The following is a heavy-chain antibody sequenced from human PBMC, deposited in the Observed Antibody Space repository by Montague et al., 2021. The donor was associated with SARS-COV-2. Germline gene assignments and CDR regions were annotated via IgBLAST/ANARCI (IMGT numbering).Heavy chain of an antibody. V-gene: IGHV4-61*05. Sequence: SETLSLTCTVSGGSISSSSYYWGWIRQPPGKGLEWIGYIYYSGSINYNPSLKSRVTISVDTSKSQFSLKLSSVTAADTGVYYCARWDPQTLTLIGLRGKSASDYWGQGTLVTVSS. CDR3: ARWDPQTLTLIGLRGKSASDY. D-gene: IGHD4-23*01. J-gene: IGHJ4*02. CDR1: GGSISSSSYY. CDR2: IYYSGSI.